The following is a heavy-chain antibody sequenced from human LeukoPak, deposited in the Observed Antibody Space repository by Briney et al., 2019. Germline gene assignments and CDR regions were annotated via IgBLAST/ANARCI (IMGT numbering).Heavy chain of an antibody. V-gene: IGHV4-34*01. CDR2: INHSGST. CDR3: ARILYHCSGGSCYREYFDY. J-gene: IGHJ4*02. Sequence: PSETLSLTCAVYGGSFSGYYWGWIRQPPGKGLEWIGEINHSGSTNYNPSLKSRVTISVDTSKNQFSLKLSSVTAADTAVYYCARILYHCSGGSCYREYFDYWGQGTLVTVSS. CDR1: GGSFSGYY. D-gene: IGHD2-15*01.